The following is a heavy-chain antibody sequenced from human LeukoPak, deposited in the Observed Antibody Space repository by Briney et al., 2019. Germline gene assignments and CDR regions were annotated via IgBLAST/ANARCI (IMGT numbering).Heavy chain of an antibody. V-gene: IGHV3-48*03. CDR3: ARLANWSPFDY. Sequence: GGSLRLSCAASGFTFSSYEMNLVRQAPGKGLEWISYITSTGSTIYYADSVKGRFTISRDNAKNSLYLQMNSLRAEDTAVYYCARLANWSPFDYWGQGTLVTVSS. CDR1: GFTFSSYE. CDR2: ITSTGSTI. J-gene: IGHJ4*02. D-gene: IGHD1-20*01.